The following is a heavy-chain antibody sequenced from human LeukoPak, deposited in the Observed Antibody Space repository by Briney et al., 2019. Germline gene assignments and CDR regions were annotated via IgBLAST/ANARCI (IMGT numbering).Heavy chain of an antibody. J-gene: IGHJ6*03. V-gene: IGHV3-23*01. CDR3: AKHWSYCSTTSCFFNYYYYMDV. D-gene: IGHD2-2*01. CDR2: VSGADGTT. CDR1: GFTFSAYG. Sequence: GGSLRLSCAASGFTFSAYGMSWVRQSPRKGLEWVSGVSGADGTTYYADSVKGRFTISRDNSKSTLYLQMNNLRAEDTAVYYCAKHWSYCSTTSCFFNYYYYMDVWGKGTTVTVSS.